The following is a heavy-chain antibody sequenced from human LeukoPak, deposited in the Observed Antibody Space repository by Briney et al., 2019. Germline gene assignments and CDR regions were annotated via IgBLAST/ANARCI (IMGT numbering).Heavy chain of an antibody. CDR1: GFTFSSYA. D-gene: IGHD3-22*01. CDR3: ARAPMSYDSSGFGGAFDI. CDR2: ISASDGST. V-gene: IGHV3-23*01. J-gene: IGHJ3*02. Sequence: GGSLRLSCAASGFTFSSYAMSWVRQAPGKGLEWVSAISASDGSTYHADSVKGRFTISRDNSKNTMYLQMNSLRAEDTAMYYCARAPMSYDSSGFGGAFDIWGQGTMVTVSS.